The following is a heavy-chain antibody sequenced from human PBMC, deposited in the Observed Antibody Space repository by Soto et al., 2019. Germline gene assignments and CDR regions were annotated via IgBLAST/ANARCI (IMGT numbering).Heavy chain of an antibody. CDR3: AKGGAIVAAGTRVYLYNAMDV. CDR2: INPNSGDT. Sequence: KVSCKASGYTFTGYYVHWVRQAPGQGLEWMGWINPNSGDTYLAQRFQGRVTMNRDTSIGTAYMELRGLTSDDTAEYYCAKGGAIVAAGTRVYLYNAMDVWGQGTTVTVSS. D-gene: IGHD1-26*01. J-gene: IGHJ6*02. CDR1: GYTFTGYY. V-gene: IGHV1-2*02.